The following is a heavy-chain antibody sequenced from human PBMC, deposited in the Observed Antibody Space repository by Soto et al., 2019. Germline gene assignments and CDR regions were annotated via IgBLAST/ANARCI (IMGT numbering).Heavy chain of an antibody. J-gene: IGHJ5*02. D-gene: IGHD2-15*01. Sequence: QEQLVQSGAEVKKPGASVKVSCKTSGYTFTDYDINWVRQATGQGLEWIGWMNPNSGETGYAQKFQGSVTMTRSAYLSTAYLELSSLRSEDTAVYYCARVAVAARPRWYHWFDPWGQGTLVTVSS. V-gene: IGHV1-8*01. CDR2: MNPNSGET. CDR1: GYTFTDYD. CDR3: ARVAVAARPRWYHWFDP.